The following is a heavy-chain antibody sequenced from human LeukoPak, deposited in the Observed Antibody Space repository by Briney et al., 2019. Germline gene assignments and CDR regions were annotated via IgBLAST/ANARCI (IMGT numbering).Heavy chain of an antibody. V-gene: IGHV1-69*06. CDR3: ARDNSVGDYAWWFDP. CDR2: IIPIFGTA. CDR1: GYTFTSYG. Sequence: SVKVSCKASGYTFTSYGISWVRQAPGQGLEWMGGIIPIFGTANYAQKFQGRVTITADKSTSTAYMELSSLRSEDTAVYYCARDNSVGDYAWWFDPWGQGTLVTVSS. D-gene: IGHD1-26*01. J-gene: IGHJ5*02.